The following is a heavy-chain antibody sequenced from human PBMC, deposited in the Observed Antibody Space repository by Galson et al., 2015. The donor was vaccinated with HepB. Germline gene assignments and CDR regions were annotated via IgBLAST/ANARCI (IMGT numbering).Heavy chain of an antibody. CDR2: ISSGSGYI. J-gene: IGHJ4*02. CDR1: GFTLSNYS. Sequence: SLRLSCAASGFTLSNYSINWVRQAPGKGLEWVSSISSGSGYIYYADSVKGRFTISRDNAKNSLSLQMNSLRAEDTAVYYCARRLGLREWGFDFWGQGTLVTVSS. V-gene: IGHV3-21*01. CDR3: ARRLGLREWGFDF. D-gene: IGHD3-16*01.